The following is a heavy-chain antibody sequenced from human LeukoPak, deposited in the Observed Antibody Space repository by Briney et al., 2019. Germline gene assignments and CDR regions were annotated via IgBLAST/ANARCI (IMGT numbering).Heavy chain of an antibody. V-gene: IGHV1-2*02. CDR3: ASGSLASYFDH. CDR1: GYTASGYY. Sequence: ASVKVSCKASGYTASGYYMHWVRQAPGQGLEWMGWINPNSGGTKYVQKFQGRVTMTRDTSISTAYMELSRLRSDDTAVYYCASGSLASYFDHWGQGTLVTVSS. CDR2: INPNSGGT. D-gene: IGHD3-16*01. J-gene: IGHJ4*02.